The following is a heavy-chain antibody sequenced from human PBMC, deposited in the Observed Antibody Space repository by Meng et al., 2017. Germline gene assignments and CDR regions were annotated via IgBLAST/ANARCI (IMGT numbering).Heavy chain of an antibody. V-gene: IGHV1-8*01. CDR3: ARGFFSRYYDSSGYVAGY. CDR2: MNPNSGNT. Sequence: ASVKVSCKASGYTFTSYDINWVRQATGQGLEWRGWMNPNSGNTGYAQKFQGRVTTTRNTSISTAYMELSSLRSEDTAVYYCARGFFSRYYDSSGYVAGYWGQGTLVTVSS. D-gene: IGHD3-22*01. CDR1: GYTFTSYD. J-gene: IGHJ4*01.